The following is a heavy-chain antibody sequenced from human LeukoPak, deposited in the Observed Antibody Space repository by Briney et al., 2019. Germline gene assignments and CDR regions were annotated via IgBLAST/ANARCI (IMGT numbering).Heavy chain of an antibody. Sequence: SETLSFTCTVSGGSISSGGYYWSWIRQHPGKGLEWIGYIYYSGSTYYNPSLKSRVTISVDTSKNQFSLKLSSVTAADTAVYYCARSRDDYDSSGYPWSEGYYYYYGMDVWGQGTTVTVSS. CDR3: ARSRDDYDSSGYPWSEGYYYYYGMDV. V-gene: IGHV4-31*03. CDR1: GGSISSGGYY. CDR2: IYYSGST. D-gene: IGHD3-22*01. J-gene: IGHJ6*02.